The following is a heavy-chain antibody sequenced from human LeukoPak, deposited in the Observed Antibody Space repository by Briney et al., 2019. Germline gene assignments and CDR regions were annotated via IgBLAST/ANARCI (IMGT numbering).Heavy chain of an antibody. CDR2: IYHSGST. CDR1: GGSISSSTYY. J-gene: IGHJ3*02. V-gene: IGHV4-39*07. D-gene: IGHD1-26*01. CDR3: ARELGVGSPDAFDI. Sequence: SETLSLTCTVSGGSISSSTYYWGWIRQPPGKGLEWIGEIYHSGSTNYNPSLKSRVTISVDKSKNQFSLKLSSVTAADTAVYYCARELGVGSPDAFDIWGQGTMVTVSS.